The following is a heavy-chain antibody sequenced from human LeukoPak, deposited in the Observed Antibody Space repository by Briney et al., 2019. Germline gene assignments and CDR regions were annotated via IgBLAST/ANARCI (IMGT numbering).Heavy chain of an antibody. CDR2: IYSGGST. CDR3: ARVTYYYDSSGYDAFDI. Sequence: GGSLRLSCAASGFTVSSNYMSWVRQAPGKGLEWVSVIYSGGSTYYSDSVKGRFTISRDNSKNTLYLQMNSLRAEDTAVYYCARVTYYYDSSGYDAFDIWGQGTMVTVSS. J-gene: IGHJ3*02. CDR1: GFTVSSNY. V-gene: IGHV3-66*02. D-gene: IGHD3-22*01.